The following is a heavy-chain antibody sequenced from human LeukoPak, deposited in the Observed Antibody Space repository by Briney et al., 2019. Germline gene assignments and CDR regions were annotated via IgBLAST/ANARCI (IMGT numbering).Heavy chain of an antibody. D-gene: IGHD4-17*01. Sequence: GGSLRLSCAASGFTFSSYGMHWVRQAPGKGLEWVAVIWYDGSNKYYADSVKGRFTISRDNSKNTLYLQMNSLRAEDTAVYYCARIVTGDRKPPRRYYYYYMDVWGKGTTVTVSS. CDR1: GFTFSSYG. CDR3: ARIVTGDRKPPRRYYYYYMDV. V-gene: IGHV3-33*01. J-gene: IGHJ6*03. CDR2: IWYDGSNK.